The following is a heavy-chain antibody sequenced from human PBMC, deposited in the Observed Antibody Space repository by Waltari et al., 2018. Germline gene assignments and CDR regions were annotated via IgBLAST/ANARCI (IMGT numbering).Heavy chain of an antibody. CDR3: AGSDGVILGYCSGGSCYLERYNWFDP. D-gene: IGHD2-15*01. Sequence: QVQLVQSGAEVKKPGSSVKVSCKASGGTFSSYAISWVRQAPGQGLEWMGGIIPIFGTANYAPKFQGRVTITADESTSTAYMELSSLRSEDTAVDYCAGSDGVILGYCSGGSCYLERYNWFDPWGQGTLVTVSS. CDR1: GGTFSSYA. J-gene: IGHJ5*02. V-gene: IGHV1-69*13. CDR2: IIPIFGTA.